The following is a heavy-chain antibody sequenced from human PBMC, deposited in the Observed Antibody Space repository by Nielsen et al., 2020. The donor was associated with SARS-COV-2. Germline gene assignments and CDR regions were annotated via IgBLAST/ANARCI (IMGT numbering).Heavy chain of an antibody. Sequence: SETLSLTCAVYGWSLSGSYWSWIRQYPGKGLEWIGEIHHTGSTNFNPSLKSRVTISVDTSKSQFFLKLSSVTAADTAVYYCANWGHAFDIWGQGTMVTVSS. D-gene: IGHD3-16*01. CDR1: GWSLSGSY. V-gene: IGHV4-34*01. J-gene: IGHJ3*02. CDR3: ANWGHAFDI. CDR2: IHHTGST.